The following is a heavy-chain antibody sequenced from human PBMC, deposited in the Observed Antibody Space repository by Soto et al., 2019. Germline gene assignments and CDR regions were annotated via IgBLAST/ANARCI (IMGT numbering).Heavy chain of an antibody. CDR3: AAELFCYTMVLGISAY. CDR1: GFTVTSSA. V-gene: IGHV1-58*01. CDR2: IVVGSGNT. Sequence: ASVKVSCKAAGFTVTSSAVQWVRQARGQRLEWIGWIVVGSGNTNYAQKFQERVTITRDMSTSTAYMELSSLRSEDMAVYYCAAELFCYTMVLGISAYGGYGTLATLSS. D-gene: IGHD3-10*01. J-gene: IGHJ4*01.